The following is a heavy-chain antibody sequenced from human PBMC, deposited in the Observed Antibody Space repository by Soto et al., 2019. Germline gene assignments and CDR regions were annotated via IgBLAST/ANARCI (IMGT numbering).Heavy chain of an antibody. J-gene: IGHJ5*02. CDR3: ARDRGRIVVAGDWFDP. D-gene: IGHD1-26*01. CDR2: ISAYNGNT. Sequence: GASVKVSCKASGYTFTSYGISCVRQAPGQGLEWMGWISAYNGNTNYAQKLQGRVTMTTDTSTSTAYMELRSLRSDDTAVYYCARDRGRIVVAGDWFDPWGQGTLVTVSS. V-gene: IGHV1-18*01. CDR1: GYTFTSYG.